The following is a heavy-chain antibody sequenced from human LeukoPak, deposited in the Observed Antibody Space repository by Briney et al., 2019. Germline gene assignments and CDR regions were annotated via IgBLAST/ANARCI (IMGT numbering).Heavy chain of an antibody. V-gene: IGHV3-23*01. D-gene: IGHD3-10*01. CDR1: GFTFSSSA. CDR2: ISGSGGST. J-gene: IGHJ4*02. CDR3: AKGGVLLWFGGNDY. Sequence: PGGSLRLSCAASGFTFSSSAMSWVRRAPGKGLEWVSAISGSGGSTYYADSVKGRFTISRDNSKNTLYLQMNSLRAEDTAVYYCAKGGVLLWFGGNDYWGQGTLVTVSS.